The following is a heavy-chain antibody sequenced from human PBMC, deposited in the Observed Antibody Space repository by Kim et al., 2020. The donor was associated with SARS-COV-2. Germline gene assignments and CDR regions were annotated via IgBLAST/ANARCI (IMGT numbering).Heavy chain of an antibody. CDR2: INTNTGNP. CDR1: GYTFTSYA. D-gene: IGHD6-13*01. Sequence: ASVKVSCKASGYTFTSYAMNWVRQAPGQGLEWMGWINTNTGNPTYAQGFTGRFVFSLDTSVSTAYLQISSLKAEDTAVYYCARDGSSSWLKGGYYYYGMDVWGQGTTVTVSS. CDR3: ARDGSSSWLKGGYYYYGMDV. V-gene: IGHV7-4-1*02. J-gene: IGHJ6*02.